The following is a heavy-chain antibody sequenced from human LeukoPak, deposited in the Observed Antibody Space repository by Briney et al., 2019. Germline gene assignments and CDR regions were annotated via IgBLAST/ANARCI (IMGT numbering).Heavy chain of an antibody. CDR2: IYTSGST. Sequence: PSETLSLTCTVSGGSISSGSYYWSWIRQPAGKGLEWIGRIYTSGSTNYNPSLKSRVTISVDTSKNQFSLKLSSVTAADTAEYYCAREGDVVVVADWFDPWGQGTLVTVSS. J-gene: IGHJ5*02. CDR3: AREGDVVVVADWFDP. D-gene: IGHD2-15*01. V-gene: IGHV4-61*02. CDR1: GGSISSGSYY.